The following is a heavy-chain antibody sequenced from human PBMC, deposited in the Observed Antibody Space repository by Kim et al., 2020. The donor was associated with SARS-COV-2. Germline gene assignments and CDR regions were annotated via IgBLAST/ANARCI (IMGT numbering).Heavy chain of an antibody. V-gene: IGHV4-59*13. Sequence: SETLSLTCTVSGGSISSYYWSWIRQPPGKGLEWIGYIYYSGSTNCNPSLKSRVTISVDTSKNQFSLKLSSVTAADTAVYYCAGVWYSSSPYYFDYWGQGTLVTVSS. J-gene: IGHJ4*02. D-gene: IGHD6-6*01. CDR1: GGSISSYY. CDR3: AGVWYSSSPYYFDY. CDR2: IYYSGST.